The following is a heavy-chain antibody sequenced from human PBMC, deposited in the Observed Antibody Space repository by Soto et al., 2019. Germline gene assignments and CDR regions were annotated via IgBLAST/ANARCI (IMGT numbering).Heavy chain of an antibody. CDR2: IYNSGSP. V-gene: IGHV4-59*01. CDR3: ARGTQGGYCSGGSCYSENDS. Sequence: SETLSLTCTVSGGSISSYYWSWIRQPPGRGLEWIGHIYNSGSPNYNPSLKSRVTISLDTSKNQFSLKLSSVTAADTAVYYCARGTQGGYCSGGSCYSENDSCGQRALVTVSS. D-gene: IGHD2-15*01. J-gene: IGHJ4*02. CDR1: GGSISSYY.